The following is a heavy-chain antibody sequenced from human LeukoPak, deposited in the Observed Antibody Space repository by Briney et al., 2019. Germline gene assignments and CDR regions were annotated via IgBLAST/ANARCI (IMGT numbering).Heavy chain of an antibody. CDR2: IFQSGTT. CDR3: ARLRLSGGSFSVGWFDP. J-gene: IGHJ5*02. Sequence: KPSGTLSLTCTVSDEVITSNNWWSWVRQSPGTGLEWIGEIFQSGTTRYKASLESRVTMLLDKSKNQFSLRLNSVTAADTAVYFCARLRLSGGSFSVGWFDPWGQGIQVTVSS. CDR1: DEVITSNNW. V-gene: IGHV4-4*02. D-gene: IGHD1-26*01.